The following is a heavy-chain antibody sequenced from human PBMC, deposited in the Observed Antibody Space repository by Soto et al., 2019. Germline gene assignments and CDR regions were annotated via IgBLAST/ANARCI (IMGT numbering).Heavy chain of an antibody. CDR2: ISAYNGNT. Sequence: LKVSCNAAGGTFTSYGISWVREPHGQGLEWMGWISAYNGNTNYAQKLQGRVTMTTDTSTSTAYLELRSLRSDDTAVYYCARVWVVAATYWFDTWGQGTLVTVSS. CDR1: GGTFTSYG. CDR3: ARVWVVAATYWFDT. V-gene: IGHV1-18*01. J-gene: IGHJ5*02. D-gene: IGHD2-15*01.